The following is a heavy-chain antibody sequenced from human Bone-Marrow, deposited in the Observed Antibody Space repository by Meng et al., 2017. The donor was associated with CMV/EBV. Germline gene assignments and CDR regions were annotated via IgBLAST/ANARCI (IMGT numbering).Heavy chain of an antibody. V-gene: IGHV4-34*01. J-gene: IGHJ4*02. D-gene: IGHD3-22*01. Sequence: QVQLQQWGAGLLTPSXXXXLTXXVYGGSFSGYYWSWIRQPPGKGLEWIGEINHSGSTNYNPSLKSRVTISVDTSKNQFSLKLSSVTAADTAVYYCARGHYYDSSGYYWFDYWGQGTLVTVSS. CDR3: ARGHYYDSSGYYWFDY. CDR2: INHSGST. CDR1: GGSFSGYY.